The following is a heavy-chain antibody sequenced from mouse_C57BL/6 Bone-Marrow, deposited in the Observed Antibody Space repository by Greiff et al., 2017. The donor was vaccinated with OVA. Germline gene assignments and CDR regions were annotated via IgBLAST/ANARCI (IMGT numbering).Heavy chain of an antibody. CDR1: GYTFTSYW. CDR2: IYPGNSDT. J-gene: IGHJ4*01. V-gene: IGHV1-5*01. Sequence: VQLQQSGTVLARPGASVKMSCKTSGYTFTSYWMHWVKQRPGQGLEWIGAIYPGNSDTSYNQKFKGKAKLTAVTSASTAYMELSSLTNEDSAVYYCTRCLLLRYDYAMDYWGQGTSVTVSS. D-gene: IGHD1-1*01. CDR3: TRCLLLRYDYAMDY.